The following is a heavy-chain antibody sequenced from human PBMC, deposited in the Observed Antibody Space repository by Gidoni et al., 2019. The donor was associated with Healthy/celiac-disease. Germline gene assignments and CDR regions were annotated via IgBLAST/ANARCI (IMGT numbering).Heavy chain of an antibody. CDR1: GFTFSSYS. D-gene: IGHD3-9*01. CDR2: ISSSSSYI. CDR3: ARDRDILTGYYTRPDSMEPYYFDY. J-gene: IGHJ4*02. V-gene: IGHV3-21*01. Sequence: EVQLVESGGGLVKPGGSLRLSCAASGFTFSSYSMNWVRQAPGKGLEWVSSISSSSSYIYYADSVKGRFTISRDNAKNSLYLQMNSLRAEDTAVYYCARDRDILTGYYTRPDSMEPYYFDYWGQGTLVTVSS.